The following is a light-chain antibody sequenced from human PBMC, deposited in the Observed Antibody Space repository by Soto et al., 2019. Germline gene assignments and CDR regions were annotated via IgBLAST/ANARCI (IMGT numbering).Light chain of an antibody. V-gene: IGLV4-69*01. CDR2: LNSDGSH. CDR3: QTWGTGIV. CDR1: CGHSSYA. Sequence: QPVLTQSPSASASLGASVKLTCTLSCGHSSYAIAWHQQQPEKGPRYLMKLNSDGSHSKGDGIPDRFSGSSSGAERYLTISSLQSEDEADYYCQTWGTGIVFGGGTKVTVL. J-gene: IGLJ2*01.